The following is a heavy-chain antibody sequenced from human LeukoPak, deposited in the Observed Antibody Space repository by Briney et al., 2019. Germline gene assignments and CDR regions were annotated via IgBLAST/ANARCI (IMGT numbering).Heavy chain of an antibody. J-gene: IGHJ6*03. CDR1: GFTFSIYA. D-gene: IGHD3-3*02. CDR3: AKSISRPYYMDA. CDR2: ISGSGGST. V-gene: IGHV3-23*01. Sequence: GGSLRLSCAASGFTFSIYAMSWVRQAPGKGLEWVSAISGSGGSTYYADSVKGRFTISRDNSKNTLYLQMNSLRAEDTAVYYCAKSISRPYYMDAWGKGTTVTVSS.